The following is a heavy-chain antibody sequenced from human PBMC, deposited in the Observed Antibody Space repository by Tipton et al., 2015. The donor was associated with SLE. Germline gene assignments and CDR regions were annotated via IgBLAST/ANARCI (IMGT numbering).Heavy chain of an antibody. CDR2: IYYSGST. D-gene: IGHD3-3*01. J-gene: IGHJ5*02. CDR1: GGSISSYY. V-gene: IGHV4-59*01. Sequence: TLSLTCTVSGGSISSYYWSWIRQPPGKGLEWIGYIYYSGSTNYNPSLKSRVTISVDTSKNQFSLKLSSVTAADTAVYYCARALTYYDFFPFDPWGQGTLVTVSS. CDR3: ARALTYYDFFPFDP.